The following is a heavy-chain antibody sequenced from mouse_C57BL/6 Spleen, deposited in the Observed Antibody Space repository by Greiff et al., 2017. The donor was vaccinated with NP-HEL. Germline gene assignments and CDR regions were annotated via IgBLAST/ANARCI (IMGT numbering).Heavy chain of an antibody. V-gene: IGHV5-16*01. D-gene: IGHD2-12*01. CDR1: GFTFSDYY. CDR3: ARDPYDGAMDY. Sequence: EVHLVESEGGLVQPGSSMKLSCTASGFTFSDYYMAWVRQVPEKGLEWVANINYDGSSTYYLDSLKSRFIISRDNAKNILYLQMSSLKSEDTATYYCARDPYDGAMDYWGQGTSVTVSS. J-gene: IGHJ4*01. CDR2: INYDGSST.